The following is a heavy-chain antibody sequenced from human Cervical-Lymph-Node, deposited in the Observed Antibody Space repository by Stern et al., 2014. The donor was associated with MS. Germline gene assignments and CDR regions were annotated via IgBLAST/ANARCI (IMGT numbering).Heavy chain of an antibody. V-gene: IGHV1-69*06. J-gene: IGHJ6*02. Sequence: VQLVESGAEVKKPGSSVKVSCKASGGTFSSYAISWVRQAPGPGLEWMGGIHPIFGNTNSAQTFQGRVTITADKSTITAYIQLSSLRSEDTAVYYCARDENWNYYYYYGMDVWGQGTTVTVSS. CDR1: GGTFSSYA. CDR3: ARDENWNYYYYYGMDV. D-gene: IGHD1-1*01. CDR2: IHPIFGNT.